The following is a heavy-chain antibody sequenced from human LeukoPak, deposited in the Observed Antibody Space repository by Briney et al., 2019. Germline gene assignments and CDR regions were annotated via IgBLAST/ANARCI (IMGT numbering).Heavy chain of an antibody. J-gene: IGHJ4*02. CDR3: VRELSGFDY. CDR1: GFTFSTYS. CDR2: ISSSSSAI. V-gene: IGHV3-48*01. D-gene: IGHD3-10*01. Sequence: GGPLRLSCAASGFTFSTYSMNWVRQAPGKGLEWVSYISSSSSAIYYADSVKGRVTISRDNAKNSLYLQMNGLRAEDTAVYYCVRELSGFDYWGQGTLVTVSS.